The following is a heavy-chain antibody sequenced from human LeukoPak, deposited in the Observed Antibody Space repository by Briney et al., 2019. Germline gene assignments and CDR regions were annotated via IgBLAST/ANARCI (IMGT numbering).Heavy chain of an antibody. D-gene: IGHD3-3*01. J-gene: IGHJ3*02. Sequence: PGGSLRLSCAASGFTFSSYDMHWVRQATGKGLEWVSAIGTAGDTYYPGSVKGRFTISRENAKNSLYLQMNSLRAGDTAVYYCARAVSYDFWSGYPDAFDIWGQGTMVTVSS. V-gene: IGHV3-13*01. CDR2: IGTAGDT. CDR3: ARAVSYDFWSGYPDAFDI. CDR1: GFTFSSYD.